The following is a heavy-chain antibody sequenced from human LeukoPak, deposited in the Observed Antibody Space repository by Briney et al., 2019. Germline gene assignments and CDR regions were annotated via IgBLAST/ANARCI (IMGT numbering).Heavy chain of an antibody. Sequence: SETLSLTCTVSVGSISSYYWSWIRQPPGKGLEWIGYIYYSGSTNYNPSLKCRVTISVDTSKNQFSLKLSSVTAADTAVYYCARSSVLWFGELGRDYYFDYWGQGTLVTVSS. D-gene: IGHD3-10*01. CDR2: IYYSGST. CDR1: VGSISSYY. J-gene: IGHJ4*02. V-gene: IGHV4-59*01. CDR3: ARSSVLWFGELGRDYYFDY.